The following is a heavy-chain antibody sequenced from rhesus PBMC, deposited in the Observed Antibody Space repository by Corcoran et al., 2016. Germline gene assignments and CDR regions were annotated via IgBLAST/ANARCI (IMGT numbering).Heavy chain of an antibody. CDR3: ARTSYNWNDGYFDY. CDR1: GGSISDDYY. Sequence: QVQLQESGPGLVKPSETLSLTCAVSGGSISDDYYWSWIRQPPGQGLEWFGYIYGSGGGTNYNPSLKNRVTISIDTSKNQFSLKLSSVTAADTALYYCARTSYNWNDGYFDYWGQGVLVTVSS. J-gene: IGHJ4*01. CDR2: IYGSGGGT. V-gene: IGHV4-106*01. D-gene: IGHD1-7*02.